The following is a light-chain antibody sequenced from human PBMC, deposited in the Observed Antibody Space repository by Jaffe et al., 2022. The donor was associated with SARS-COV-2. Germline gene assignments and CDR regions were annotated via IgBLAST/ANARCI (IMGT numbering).Light chain of an antibody. CDR3: SSYTSSSTVDVL. J-gene: IGLJ2*01. V-gene: IGLV2-18*02. CDR2: EVS. Sequence: QSALSQPPSVSGSLGQSVTFSCTGSSSDVGSYSRVSWYQQPPGTVPKLIIYEVSNRPSGVPDRFSGSKSGNTASLTISGLQAEDEADYYCSSYTSSSTVDVLFGGGTKLTVL. CDR1: SSDVGSYSR.